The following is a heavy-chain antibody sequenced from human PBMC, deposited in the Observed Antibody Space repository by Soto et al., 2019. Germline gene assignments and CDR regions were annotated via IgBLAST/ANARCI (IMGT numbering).Heavy chain of an antibody. CDR2: IDTAGDT. CDR3: ARGWGGDLSPFDY. J-gene: IGHJ4*02. CDR1: GFTFRRYD. V-gene: IGHV3-13*01. D-gene: IGHD3-16*02. Sequence: EVQLVESGGGLVQPGGSLRLFCAASGFTFRRYDMHWVRQATGIGLEWVSAIDTAGDTYYPGSVKGRFTIYRENAKNSLYLQMNSLRAGDTAVYYCARGWGGDLSPFDYWGQGTLVTVSS.